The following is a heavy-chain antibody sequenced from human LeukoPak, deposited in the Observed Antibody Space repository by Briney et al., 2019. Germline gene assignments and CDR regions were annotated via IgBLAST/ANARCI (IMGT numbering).Heavy chain of an antibody. V-gene: IGHV4-34*01. CDR1: GGSFSGYY. J-gene: IGHJ4*02. CDR3: AREPAYCGGDCYPH. D-gene: IGHD2-21*02. Sequence: SETLSLTCAVYGGSFSGYYWSWIRQPPGKGLEWIGEINHSGSTNYNPSLKSRVTISVDTSKNQFSLKLSSVTAADTAVYYCAREPAYCGGDCYPHWGQGTLVTVAS. CDR2: INHSGST.